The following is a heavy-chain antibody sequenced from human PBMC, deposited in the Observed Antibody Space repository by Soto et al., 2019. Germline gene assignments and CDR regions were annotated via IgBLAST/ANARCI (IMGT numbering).Heavy chain of an antibody. CDR2: IYYSGST. Sequence: SETLSLTCTVSGGSISSYYWSWIRQPPGKGLEWIGYIYYSGSTNYNPSLKSRVTISVDTSKNQFSLKLSSVTAADTAVYYCARNYGDYAAYWGQGTLVTVSS. J-gene: IGHJ4*02. CDR1: GGSISSYY. V-gene: IGHV4-59*08. CDR3: ARNYGDYAAY. D-gene: IGHD4-17*01.